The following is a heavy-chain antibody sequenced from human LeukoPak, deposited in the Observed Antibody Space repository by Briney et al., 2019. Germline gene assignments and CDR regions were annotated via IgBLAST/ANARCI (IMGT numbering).Heavy chain of an antibody. CDR3: ASRQR. J-gene: IGHJ4*02. Sequence: SETLSLTCAVYGGSFSGYYWSWIRQPPGKGLEWIGEINHSGSTNYNPSLKSRVTISVDTSKNQFSLKLSSVTAADTAMFYCASRQRWGQGTLVTVSS. CDR1: GGSFSGYY. CDR2: INHSGST. V-gene: IGHV4-34*01. D-gene: IGHD6-6*01.